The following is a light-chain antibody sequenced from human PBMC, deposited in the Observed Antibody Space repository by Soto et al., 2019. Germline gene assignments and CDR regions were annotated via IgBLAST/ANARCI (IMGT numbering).Light chain of an antibody. CDR1: QSISMW. CDR3: QQYNSYPWT. Sequence: DMQITQSPSTLSTSIGDRVTIACRASQSISMWLAWYQQKPGKAPNLLIYDASTLESGVPSRFSGSGSGTEFTLTISGLQPDDCANYYCQQYNSYPWTFGQGTKVDIK. CDR2: DAS. J-gene: IGKJ1*01. V-gene: IGKV1-5*01.